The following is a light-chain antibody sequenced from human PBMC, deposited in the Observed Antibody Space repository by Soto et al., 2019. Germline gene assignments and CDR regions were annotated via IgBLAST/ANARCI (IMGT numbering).Light chain of an antibody. CDR3: SSYTVTSITLYV. Sequence: LTQPASVSGSPGQSITISCTGTSSDIGTYNYVSWYQQHPGKAPKVIIYEVSNRPSGVSNRFSGSKSGNTASLTISRLQADDEADYYCSSYTVTSITLYVFGTGTKVTVL. J-gene: IGLJ1*01. CDR1: SSDIGTYNY. CDR2: EVS. V-gene: IGLV2-14*01.